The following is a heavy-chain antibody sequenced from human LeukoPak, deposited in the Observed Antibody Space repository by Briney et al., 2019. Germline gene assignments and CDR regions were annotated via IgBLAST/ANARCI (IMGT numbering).Heavy chain of an antibody. V-gene: IGHV4-59*01. J-gene: IGHJ4*02. D-gene: IGHD1-20*01. CDR3: ERGHNWNPDY. CDR1: GGSISSYY. Sequence: PSETLSLTCTVSGGSISSYYLSWIRQPPGKGLEWIGYIYYSGSTNYNPSLKSRVTISVDTSKNQFSLKLSSVTAADTAVYYCERGHNWNPDYWGQGTLVTVSS. CDR2: IYYSGST.